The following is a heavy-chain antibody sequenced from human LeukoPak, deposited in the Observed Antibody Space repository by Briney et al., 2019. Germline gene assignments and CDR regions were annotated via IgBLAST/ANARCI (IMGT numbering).Heavy chain of an antibody. CDR3: ARASDPWLQLT. CDR1: GFTFSNYW. D-gene: IGHD5-24*01. CDR2: IKQDGSEK. Sequence: PGGSLRLSCAASGFTFSNYWMIWVRQAPGKGLEWVANIKQDGSEKRYADSVRGRFTVSRDNAHISLYLQMSSLRAEDTALYFCARASDPWLQLTWGQGTLVTVSS. J-gene: IGHJ5*02. V-gene: IGHV3-7*05.